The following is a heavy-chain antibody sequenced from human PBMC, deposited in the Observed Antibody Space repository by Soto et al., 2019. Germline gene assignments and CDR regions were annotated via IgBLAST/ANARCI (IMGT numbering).Heavy chain of an antibody. CDR1: GGPISGGVHS. CDR3: AREIMPLTNDWYFDL. Sequence: QVQLQESGPGLVKPSETLSLTCTVSGGPISGGVHSWSWIRQPPGKGLEWIGHIFDSGSTYYNPSLKSRLTISVDTSKNQFSLRLSSVTAADTAVYYCAREIMPLTNDWYFDLWGRGTLVTVSS. D-gene: IGHD2-8*01. V-gene: IGHV4-30-4*01. J-gene: IGHJ2*01. CDR2: IFDSGST.